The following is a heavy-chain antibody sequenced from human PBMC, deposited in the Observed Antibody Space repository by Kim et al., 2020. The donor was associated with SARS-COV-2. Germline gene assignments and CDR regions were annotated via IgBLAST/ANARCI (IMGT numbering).Heavy chain of an antibody. J-gene: IGHJ4*02. D-gene: IGHD3-3*01. Sequence: SETLSLTCTVSGGSISSGGYYWSWIRQHPGKGLEWIGYIYYSGSTYYNPSLKSRVTISVDTSKNQFSLKLSSVTAADTAVYYCARGRITIFGVGTEVDYWGQGTLVTVSS. CDR3: ARGRITIFGVGTEVDY. CDR1: GGSISSGGYY. V-gene: IGHV4-31*03. CDR2: IYYSGST.